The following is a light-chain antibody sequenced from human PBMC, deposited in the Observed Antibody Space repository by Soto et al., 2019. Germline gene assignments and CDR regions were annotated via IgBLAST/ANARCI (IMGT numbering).Light chain of an antibody. CDR2: EGS. CDR3: CSYAGSSTYV. V-gene: IGLV2-23*01. CDR1: SSDVGSYNL. J-gene: IGLJ1*01. Sequence: QSALTQPASVSGSPGQSITISCTGTSSDVGSYNLVSWYQQHPGKAPKLMIYEGSKRPSGVSNRFSGSKSGHTASLTISGLQAEDEADYYCCSYAGSSTYVFGTGTKAPVL.